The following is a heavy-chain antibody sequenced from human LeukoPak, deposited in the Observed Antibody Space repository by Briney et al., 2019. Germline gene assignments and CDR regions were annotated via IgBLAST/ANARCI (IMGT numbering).Heavy chain of an antibody. D-gene: IGHD1-26*01. V-gene: IGHV1-69*01. CDR1: GGTFSSYA. CDR3: AAELTWELLGNFQH. CDR2: IIPIFGTA. J-gene: IGHJ1*01. Sequence: SVKVSCKASGGTFSSYAISWVRQAPGQGLEWMGGIIPIFGTANYAQKFQGRVTITADESTSTAYMELSSLRSEDTAVYYCAAELTWELLGNFQHWGQGTLVTVSS.